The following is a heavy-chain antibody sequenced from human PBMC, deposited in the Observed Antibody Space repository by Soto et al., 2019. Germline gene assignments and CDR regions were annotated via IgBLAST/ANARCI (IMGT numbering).Heavy chain of an antibody. Sequence: TSETLSLTCAVSGYSISGGYYLGWIRQTPGKGLEWIASIYHSGSTYYNPSLKSRVTISVDTSKNQFSLKLTSVTAADTAVYYCARGAATVTPGWFDPWGQGIMVTVSS. J-gene: IGHJ5*02. CDR3: ARGAATVTPGWFDP. CDR1: GYSISGGYY. CDR2: IYHSGST. V-gene: IGHV4-38-2*01. D-gene: IGHD4-17*01.